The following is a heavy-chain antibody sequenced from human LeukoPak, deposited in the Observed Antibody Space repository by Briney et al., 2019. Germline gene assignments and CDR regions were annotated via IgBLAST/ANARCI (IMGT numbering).Heavy chain of an antibody. V-gene: IGHV3-21*01. CDR3: ASGTVGNYALDY. CDR1: GLTFSRYN. J-gene: IGHJ4*02. D-gene: IGHD1-7*01. CDR2: IGTSSNNI. Sequence: GGSLRLSCAASGLTFSRYNMNWVRQAPGKGLEWVSYIGTSSNNIYYTDSVKGRFTISRDNAKNSLYLQVDSLRVEDTAVYFCASGTVGNYALDYWGQGTLVTVSS.